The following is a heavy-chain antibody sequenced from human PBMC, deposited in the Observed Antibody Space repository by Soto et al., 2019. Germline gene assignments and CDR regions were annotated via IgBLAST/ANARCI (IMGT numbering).Heavy chain of an antibody. D-gene: IGHD3-9*01. CDR2: IYYSGST. CDR1: GGSISSGGYY. V-gene: IGHV4-31*03. Sequence: SETLSLTCTVSGGSISSGGYYWSWIRQHPGKGLEWIGYIYYSGSTYYNPSLKSRVTISVDTSKNQFSLKLSSVTAADTAVYYCASGVKYYYILTGYPPPGYYYYYGMDVWGQGTTVTVSS. J-gene: IGHJ6*02. CDR3: ASGVKYYYILTGYPPPGYYYYYGMDV.